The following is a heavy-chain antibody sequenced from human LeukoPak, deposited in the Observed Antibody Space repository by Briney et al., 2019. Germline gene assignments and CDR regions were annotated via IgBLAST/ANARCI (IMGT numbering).Heavy chain of an antibody. Sequence: GGSLRLSCAASGFTFIIYGMHCVRQAPGKGLEWVADISYDGTNKYYADSVKGRFTISRDNSKNTLYLQMNSLRAEDTAVYYCATDHCSGGSCSPNFDYWGQGTLVTVSS. CDR1: GFTFIIYG. J-gene: IGHJ4*02. CDR3: ATDHCSGGSCSPNFDY. CDR2: ISYDGTNK. V-gene: IGHV3-30*03. D-gene: IGHD2-15*01.